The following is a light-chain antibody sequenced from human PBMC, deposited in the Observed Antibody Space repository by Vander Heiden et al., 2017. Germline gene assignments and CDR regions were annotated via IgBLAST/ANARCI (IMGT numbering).Light chain of an antibody. V-gene: IGLV2-23*02. CDR3: CSYAGSSTPVV. CDR1: SRDVGSSNL. J-gene: IGLJ2*01. Sequence: QSALTQPASVSGSPGQSITISCTGTSRDVGSSNLVSWYQQHPGKAPKLMIDEVSKRPSGVSNRFSGSKSGNTASLTSSGLQAEDEADYYCCSYAGSSTPVVFGGGTKLTVL. CDR2: EVS.